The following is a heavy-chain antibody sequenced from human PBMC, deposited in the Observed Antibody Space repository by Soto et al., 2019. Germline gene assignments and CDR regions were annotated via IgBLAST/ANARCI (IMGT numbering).Heavy chain of an antibody. CDR3: ARESADSTSFNWFDP. CDR1: GGSISSGGYY. Sequence: QVQLQESGPGLVKPSQTLSLTCTVSGGSISSGGYYWSWIRQHPGKGLEWIGYIYYSGSTYYNPSLSSRVTISVDTSKNQFSLKLSSVTAADTAVYYCARESADSTSFNWFDPWGQGTLVTVSS. D-gene: IGHD2-2*01. J-gene: IGHJ5*02. V-gene: IGHV4-31*03. CDR2: IYYSGST.